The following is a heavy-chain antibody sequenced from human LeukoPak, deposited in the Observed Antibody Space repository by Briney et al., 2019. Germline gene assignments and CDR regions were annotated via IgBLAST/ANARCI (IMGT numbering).Heavy chain of an antibody. Sequence: ASVKVSCKASGYTFTSYGISWVRQAPGQGLEWMGWISAYNGDTNYAQKLQGRVTMTTDTSTSTAYMELRSLRSDDTAVYYCARDRSFVVVTATLPMGIWGQGTMVTVSS. D-gene: IGHD2-21*02. J-gene: IGHJ3*02. V-gene: IGHV1-18*01. CDR2: ISAYNGDT. CDR3: ARDRSFVVVTATLPMGI. CDR1: GYTFTSYG.